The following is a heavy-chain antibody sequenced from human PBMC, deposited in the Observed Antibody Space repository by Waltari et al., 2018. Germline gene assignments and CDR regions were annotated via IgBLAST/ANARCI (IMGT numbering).Heavy chain of an antibody. Sequence: QVQLQESGPGLVKPSETLSLTCTVSGGSISSYYWSWIRQPPGKGLEWIGYIYYSGSTNYNPSLKSRVTISVDTSKNQFSLKLSSVTAADTAVYYCARLAAARFDYWGQGTLVTVSS. CDR2: IYYSGST. V-gene: IGHV4-59*08. D-gene: IGHD6-13*01. CDR1: GGSISSYY. CDR3: ARLAAARFDY. J-gene: IGHJ4*02.